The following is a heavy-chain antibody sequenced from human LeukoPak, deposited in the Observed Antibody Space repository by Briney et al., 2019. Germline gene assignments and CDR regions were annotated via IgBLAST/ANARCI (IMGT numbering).Heavy chain of an antibody. CDR2: ISAYNGNT. J-gene: IGHJ4*02. Sequence: ASVKVSCKASGYAFTSYGIRWVRQAPGQGLEWMGWISAYNGNTNYAQKLQGRVTMTTDTSTSTAYMELRSLRSDDTAVYYCARGALTADYFDYWGQGTLVTVSS. V-gene: IGHV1-18*01. CDR1: GYAFTSYG. CDR3: ARGALTADYFDY.